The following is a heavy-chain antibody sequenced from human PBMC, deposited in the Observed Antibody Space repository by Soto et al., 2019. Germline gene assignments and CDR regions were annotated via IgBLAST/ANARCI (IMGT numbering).Heavy chain of an antibody. CDR2: ISGSGGST. D-gene: IGHD3-3*01. CDR3: AKDRISELRFLEWYSPGYYYGMDV. V-gene: IGHV3-23*01. J-gene: IGHJ6*02. Sequence: PGGSLRLSXAASGFTFSSYAMSWVRQAPGKGLEWVSAISGSGGSTYYADSVKGRFTISRDNSKNTLYLQMNSLRAEDTAVYYCAKDRISELRFLEWYSPGYYYGMDVWGQGTTVTVSS. CDR1: GFTFSSYA.